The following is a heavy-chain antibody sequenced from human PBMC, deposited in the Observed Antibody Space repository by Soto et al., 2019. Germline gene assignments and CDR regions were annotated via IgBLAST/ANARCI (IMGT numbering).Heavy chain of an antibody. CDR3: ARSESLDS. J-gene: IGHJ5*01. CDR1: GGSFSVYY. V-gene: IGHV4-34*01. Sequence: SESLSLTCADYGGSFSVYYWGWLRQPPGKGLEWIGEINHSGSTNYNPSLKSRVTISVDTSKNQFSLKLSSVTAADAAVYYCARSESLDSW. CDR2: INHSGST.